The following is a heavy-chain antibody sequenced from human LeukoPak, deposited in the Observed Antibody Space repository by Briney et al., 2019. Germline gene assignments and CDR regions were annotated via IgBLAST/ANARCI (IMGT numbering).Heavy chain of an antibody. V-gene: IGHV3-23*01. J-gene: IGHJ4*02. D-gene: IGHD3-10*01. CDR3: ARRLNYGPGSSVIT. CDR1: GFTFSSYA. Sequence: PGGSLRLSCAASGFTFSSYAMSWVRQAPGKGLEWVSAISGSGGSTYYADSVKGRFTISRDNSKNTLYLQMNSLRAEDTAVYYCARRLNYGPGSSVITWGQGTLVTVSS. CDR2: ISGSGGST.